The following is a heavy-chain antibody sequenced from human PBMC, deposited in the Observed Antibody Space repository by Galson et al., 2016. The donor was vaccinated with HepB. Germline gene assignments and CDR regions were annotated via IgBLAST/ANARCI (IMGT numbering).Heavy chain of an antibody. Sequence: TLSLTCTVSGDSISSTSYYWSWIRQPAGKGLEWIGRMSTSGTTNSNPSLKSRVIISVDTSKNQFSLNLNSVTAADTAVYYCARDPPGIGNYFDYWGQGTLVSVSS. CDR1: GDSISSTSYY. J-gene: IGHJ4*02. D-gene: IGHD1-26*01. V-gene: IGHV4-61*02. CDR3: ARDPPGIGNYFDY. CDR2: MSTSGTT.